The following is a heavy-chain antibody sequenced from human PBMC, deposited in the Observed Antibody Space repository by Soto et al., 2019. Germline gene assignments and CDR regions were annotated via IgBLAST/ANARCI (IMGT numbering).Heavy chain of an antibody. Sequence: PGGSLRLSCETSGFTFGDYYMSWIRQAPGRGLEWVSLISSTGTTIYYADSVKGRFTISRDNVRSTLFLMMNNLRSEDTALYYCATDGDSSGGWYFNGDYFNFWGQGTLVTVSS. CDR2: ISSTGTTI. V-gene: IGHV3-11*04. D-gene: IGHD6-19*01. J-gene: IGHJ4*02. CDR1: GFTFGDYY. CDR3: ATDGDSSGGWYFNGDYFNF.